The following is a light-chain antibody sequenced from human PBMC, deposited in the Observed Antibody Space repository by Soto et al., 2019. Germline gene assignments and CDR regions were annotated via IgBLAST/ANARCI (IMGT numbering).Light chain of an antibody. CDR3: MQALQTGT. V-gene: IGKV2-28*01. Sequence: DIVMTQSPLSLPVTPGEPASISCRSSQSLLHSNGYNYLDWYLQKPGQSPQLLIYLGSNRASGVPARFSGSGSGTDFTLKISRVEADDVGVYYCMQALQTGTFGQGTKVEIK. J-gene: IGKJ1*01. CDR2: LGS. CDR1: QSLLHSNGYNY.